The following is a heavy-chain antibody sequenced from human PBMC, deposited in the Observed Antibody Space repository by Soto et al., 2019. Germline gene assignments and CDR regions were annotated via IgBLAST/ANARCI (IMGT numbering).Heavy chain of an antibody. CDR3: AREVGVGNWFDP. D-gene: IGHD2-15*01. CDR1: GGSISSGGYS. CDR2: IYHSGST. V-gene: IGHV4-30-2*01. Sequence: SETLSLTCDASGGSISSGGYSWSWIRQPPGKGLEWIGYIYHSGSTYYNPSLKSRVTISVHRSKNQFSLKLSSVTAADTAVYYCAREVGVGNWFDPWGQGTLVTVYS. J-gene: IGHJ5*02.